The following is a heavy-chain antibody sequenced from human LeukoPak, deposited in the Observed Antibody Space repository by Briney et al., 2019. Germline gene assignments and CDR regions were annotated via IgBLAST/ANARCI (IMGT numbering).Heavy chain of an antibody. V-gene: IGHV1-46*01. CDR2: INPSGGST. CDR1: GYTFTSYY. J-gene: IGHJ5*02. CDR3: ARDAPRGRQLVLYLDP. Sequence: ASVKVSCKASGYTFTSYYMHWVRQAPGQGLEWMGIINPSGGSTSYAQKFQGRVTMTRDTSTSTVYMELSSLRSEDTAVYYCARDAPRGRQLVLYLDPWGQGTLVTVSS. D-gene: IGHD6-13*01.